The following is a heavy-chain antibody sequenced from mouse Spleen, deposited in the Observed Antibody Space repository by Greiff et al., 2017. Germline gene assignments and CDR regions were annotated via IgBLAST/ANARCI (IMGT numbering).Heavy chain of an antibody. CDR2: INPSNGGT. Sequence: QVQLKQPGTELVKPGASVKLSCKASGYTFPSYGMHWVKQRPGQGLECIGNINPSNGGTNYNEKFKSKATLTVDKSSSTAYMQLSSLTSEDSAVYYCASPQFITTAPDYWGQGTTLTVSS. J-gene: IGHJ2*01. D-gene: IGHD1-1*01. CDR3: ASPQFITTAPDY. V-gene: IGHV1-53*01. CDR1: GYTFPSYG.